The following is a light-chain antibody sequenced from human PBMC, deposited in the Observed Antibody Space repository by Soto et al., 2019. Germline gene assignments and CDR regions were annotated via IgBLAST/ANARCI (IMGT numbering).Light chain of an antibody. J-gene: IGLJ3*02. V-gene: IGLV2-14*01. CDR3: SSYTSSSTPV. Sequence: QSALTQPASVSGSPGQSITISCTGTSSDVGGYNYVSWYQQHPGKAPKLMIYDVSNRPSGVSNRFSGSKSGNTASLTISGLQAADEADYYCSSYTSSSTPVFGGGTQLTVL. CDR2: DVS. CDR1: SSDVGGYNY.